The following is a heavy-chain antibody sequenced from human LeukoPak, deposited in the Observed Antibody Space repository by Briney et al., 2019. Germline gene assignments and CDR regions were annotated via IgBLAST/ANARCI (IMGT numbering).Heavy chain of an antibody. V-gene: IGHV3-7*01. CDR1: GFTFSSYC. J-gene: IGHJ5*02. Sequence: GGSLRLSCAASGFTFSSYCMSWVRQAPGKGLEWVANINQNGSDKYYVDSVKGRFTISRDNAKNSLYLQMNSLRAEDTAVYYCARDGYFGVTTGSWFAPWGEGTLVTV. D-gene: IGHD4-11*01. CDR2: INQNGSDK. CDR3: ARDGYFGVTTGSWFAP.